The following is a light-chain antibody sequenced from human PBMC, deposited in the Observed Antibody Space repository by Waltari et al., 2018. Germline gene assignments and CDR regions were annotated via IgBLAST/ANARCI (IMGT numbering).Light chain of an antibody. CDR2: KGS. Sequence: DIQMTQSPSTLSASVGDRVTITCRASQSISSGLAWYQQKPGKAPKLLIYKGSSLESGVPSRFSGSGSGTEFTLTISSLQPDDFATYYCQQYNSYLPWTFGQGTKVEIK. CDR1: QSISSG. CDR3: QQYNSYLPWT. V-gene: IGKV1-5*03. J-gene: IGKJ1*01.